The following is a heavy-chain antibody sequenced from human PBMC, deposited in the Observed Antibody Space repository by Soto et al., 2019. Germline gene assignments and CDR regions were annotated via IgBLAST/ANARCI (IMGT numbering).Heavy chain of an antibody. CDR3: ARGRGSHKVTPS. D-gene: IGHD2-21*02. J-gene: IGHJ4*02. CDR2: IYYSGST. Sequence: QVQLQESCPGLVKPSQTLSLTCTVSGGAISSGGYYWSWIRQHPGKGLEWIGYIYYSGSTCYNPSLKSRVTISVDTSKNQFSMKLTSVTATDTAVYYCARGRGSHKVTPSWGQGTLVTDSS. CDR1: GGAISSGGYY. V-gene: IGHV4-31*03.